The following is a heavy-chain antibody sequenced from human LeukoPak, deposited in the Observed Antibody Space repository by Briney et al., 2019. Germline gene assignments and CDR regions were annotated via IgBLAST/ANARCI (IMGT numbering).Heavy chain of an antibody. CDR2: IYYSGST. CDR3: SRGLDSRKLGY. Sequence: PSETLSLTCTVSGGSISSSSYYWGWIRQPPGKGLEWIGSIYYSGSTYYNPSLKSRVTISVDTSKNQFSLNLNSVTAADTAVYFCSRGLDSRKLGYWGQGTLVTVSS. J-gene: IGHJ4*02. CDR1: GGSISSSSYY. V-gene: IGHV4-39*07. D-gene: IGHD3-22*01.